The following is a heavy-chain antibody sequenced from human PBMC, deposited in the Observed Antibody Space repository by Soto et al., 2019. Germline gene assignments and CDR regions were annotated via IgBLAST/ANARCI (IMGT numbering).Heavy chain of an antibody. Sequence: QVQLVESGGGVVQPGRSLRLSCAASGFTFSSYAMHWVRQAPGKGLEWVAVISYDGSNKYYADSVKGRFTISRDNSKNMLYPQMNSLRAEDTAVYYCARGLSAGGYYYDSSGYYTDAFDIWGQGTMVTVSS. D-gene: IGHD3-22*01. CDR3: ARGLSAGGYYYDSSGYYTDAFDI. V-gene: IGHV3-30-3*01. CDR2: ISYDGSNK. J-gene: IGHJ3*02. CDR1: GFTFSSYA.